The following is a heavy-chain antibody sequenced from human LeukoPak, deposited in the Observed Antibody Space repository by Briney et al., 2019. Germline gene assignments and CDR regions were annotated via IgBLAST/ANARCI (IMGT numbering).Heavy chain of an antibody. D-gene: IGHD3-22*01. V-gene: IGHV3-23*01. J-gene: IGHJ4*02. CDR3: AKDLYDSSSYIQYYFDC. CDR1: GGSISSYY. CDR2: FSGSGNST. Sequence: PSETLSLTCTVSGGSISSYYWSWIWQPPGKGLEWVSAFSGSGNSTYYADSLKGRFTISRDNSKNTLYLQVNSLRAEDTAVYYCAKDLYDSSSYIQYYFDCWGQGTLVTVSS.